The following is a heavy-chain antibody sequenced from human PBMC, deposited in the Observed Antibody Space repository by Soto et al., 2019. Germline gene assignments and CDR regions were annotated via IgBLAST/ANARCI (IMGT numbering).Heavy chain of an antibody. Sequence: QVQLQQWGAGLLKPSETLSLTCAVYGGSFSDYYWSWIRQPPGKGLEWIGEINHSGSTIYNPSLKCRVTMSVDTSKIQFSLNLTSVTAADTAVYYCARGGCSGGSCYRPFFSDWGQGTLVTVSS. CDR1: GGSFSDYY. D-gene: IGHD2-15*01. CDR3: ARGGCSGGSCYRPFFSD. CDR2: INHSGST. V-gene: IGHV4-34*02. J-gene: IGHJ4*02.